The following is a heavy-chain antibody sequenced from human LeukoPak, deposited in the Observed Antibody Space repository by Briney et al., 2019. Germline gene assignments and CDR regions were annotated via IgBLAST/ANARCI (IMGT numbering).Heavy chain of an antibody. CDR3: AKDFSLFVVVNYYMDV. Sequence: GRSLRLSCAASGFTFSSYAMHWVRQAPGKGLEWVAVISYDGSNKYYADSVKGRFTISRDNSKNTLYLQMNSLRAEDTAVYYCAKDFSLFVVVNYYMDVWGKGTTVTVSS. CDR2: ISYDGSNK. D-gene: IGHD2-2*01. CDR1: GFTFSSYA. V-gene: IGHV3-30*04. J-gene: IGHJ6*03.